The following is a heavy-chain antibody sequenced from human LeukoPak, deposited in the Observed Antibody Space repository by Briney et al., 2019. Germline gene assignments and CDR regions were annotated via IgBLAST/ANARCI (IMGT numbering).Heavy chain of an antibody. CDR3: ARGGRPDY. CDR1: GFTFSSSW. V-gene: IGHV3-7*01. J-gene: IGHJ4*02. CDR2: IKEDGREK. D-gene: IGHD3-10*01. Sequence: GGSLRLSCATSGFTFSSSWMSWVRQAPGKGLECVANIKEDGREKYCVDSVKGRFTISGDNAKNSLYLQMSSLRAEDTAVYYCARGGRPDYWGQGTLVTVSS.